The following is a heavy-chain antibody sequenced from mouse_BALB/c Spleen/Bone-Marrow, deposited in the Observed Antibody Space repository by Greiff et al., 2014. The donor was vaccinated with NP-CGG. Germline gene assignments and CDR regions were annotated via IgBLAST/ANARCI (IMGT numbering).Heavy chain of an antibody. CDR3: AQGYDWAMDY. CDR1: GFNIKDTY. Sequence: EVQLQQSWAELVKPGASVKLSCTASGFNIKDTYMHWVKQRPEQGLEWIGRIDPANGNTKYDPKFQGKATITADTSSNTAYLQLNSLTSEDTAVHYCAQGYDWAMDYWGQGTSVTVSS. J-gene: IGHJ4*01. V-gene: IGHV14-3*02. D-gene: IGHD2-14*01. CDR2: IDPANGNT.